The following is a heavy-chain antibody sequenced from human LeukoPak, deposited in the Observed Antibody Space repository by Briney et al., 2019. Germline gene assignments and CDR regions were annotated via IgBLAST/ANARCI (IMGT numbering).Heavy chain of an antibody. D-gene: IGHD3-10*01. CDR1: GGTFSSYA. J-gene: IGHJ4*02. Sequence: SVKVSCRASGGTFSSYAISWVRQAPGQGLEWMGRIIPIFGTANYAQKFQGRVTITTDESTSTAYMELSSLRSEDTAVYYCARGQWFGELSYFDYWGQGTLVTVSS. V-gene: IGHV1-69*05. CDR3: ARGQWFGELSYFDY. CDR2: IIPIFGTA.